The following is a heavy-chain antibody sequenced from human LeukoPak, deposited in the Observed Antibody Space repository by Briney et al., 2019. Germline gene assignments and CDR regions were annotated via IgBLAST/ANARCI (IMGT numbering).Heavy chain of an antibody. D-gene: IGHD4-17*01. CDR2: IKQDGSER. CDR3: ARDVNYGDYEYYYYYGMDV. Sequence: GGFLRLSCAASGFTFSSYWMSWVRQAPGKGLEWVANIKQDGSERYYVDSVKGRFTISRDNAKNSLYLQMNSLRAEDTAVYYCARDVNYGDYEYYYYYGMDVWGQGTTVTVSS. CDR1: GFTFSSYW. J-gene: IGHJ6*02. V-gene: IGHV3-7*01.